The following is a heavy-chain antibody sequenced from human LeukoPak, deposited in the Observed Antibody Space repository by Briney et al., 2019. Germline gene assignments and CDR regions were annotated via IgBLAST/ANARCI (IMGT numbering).Heavy chain of an antibody. CDR2: IKEDGSQT. V-gene: IGHV3-7*01. CDR1: GFTFSRSW. CDR3: AKSLDY. Sequence: GGSLRLSCAASGFTFSRSWMDWVRQAPGQGLEWVANIKEDGSQTYYVDSAKGRFAISRDNAKNSLYLQMDSLRVEDTAIYYCAKSLDYWGRGTLVTVSS. J-gene: IGHJ4*02.